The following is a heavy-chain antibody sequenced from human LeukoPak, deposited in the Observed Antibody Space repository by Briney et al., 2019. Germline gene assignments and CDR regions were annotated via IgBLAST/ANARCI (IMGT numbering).Heavy chain of an antibody. V-gene: IGHV4-34*01. CDR2: INHSGST. CDR3: ARSVFGVVIIQKFWYFDL. D-gene: IGHD3-3*01. Sequence: ASETLSLTCAVYGGFFSGYYWSWIRQPPGKGLEWIGEINHSGSTNYNPSLKSRVTISVDTSKNQFSLKLSSVTASDTAVYYCARSVFGVVIIQKFWYFDLWGRGTLVTVSS. CDR1: GGFFSGYY. J-gene: IGHJ2*01.